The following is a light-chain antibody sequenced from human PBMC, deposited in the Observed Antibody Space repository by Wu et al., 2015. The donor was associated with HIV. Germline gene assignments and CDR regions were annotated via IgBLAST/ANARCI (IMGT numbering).Light chain of an antibody. CDR3: QQYNSWPPYT. V-gene: IGKV3-15*01. CDR1: QSISNN. CDR2: AAF. J-gene: IGKJ2*01. Sequence: IVMTQSPATLSLSPGERATLFCRASQSISNNLAWYQQKPGQSPRLLVYAAFTRATGIPDRFSGVGSATEFTLTISSLQSEDFALYYCQQYNSWPPYTFGQGTKLEIK.